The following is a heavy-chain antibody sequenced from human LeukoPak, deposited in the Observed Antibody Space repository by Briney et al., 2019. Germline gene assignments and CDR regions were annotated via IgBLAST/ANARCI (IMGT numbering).Heavy chain of an antibody. D-gene: IGHD4-17*01. J-gene: IGHJ4*02. CDR1: GGTFSSYA. V-gene: IGHV1-69*04. CDR2: IIPILGIA. Sequence: SVKVSCKVSGGTFSSYAISWVRQAPGQGLEWMGRIIPILGIANYAQKFQGRVTITADKSTSTAYMELSSLRSEDTAVYYCASMPKYGDPKGDYWGQGTLVTVSS. CDR3: ASMPKYGDPKGDY.